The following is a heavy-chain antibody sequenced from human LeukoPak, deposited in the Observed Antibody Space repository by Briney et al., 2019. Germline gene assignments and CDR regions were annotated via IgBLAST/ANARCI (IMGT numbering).Heavy chain of an antibody. D-gene: IGHD3-10*01. V-gene: IGHV1-18*01. CDR1: GYTFTSYG. CDR3: ARAGGVMVRGVNLDY. Sequence: ASVKVSCKASGYTFTSYGISWVRQAPGQGLEWMGWITAYNGNTNYAQKLQGRVTMTTDTSTSTAYMELRSLRSDDTAVYYCARAGGVMVRGVNLDYWGQGTLVTVSS. CDR2: ITAYNGNT. J-gene: IGHJ4*02.